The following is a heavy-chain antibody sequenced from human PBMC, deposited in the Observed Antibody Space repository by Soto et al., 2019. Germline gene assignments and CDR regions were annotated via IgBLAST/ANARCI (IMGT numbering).Heavy chain of an antibody. V-gene: IGHV4-59*01. CDR1: GGSISSYY. J-gene: IGHJ6*03. CDR2: TYYSGST. CDR3: ARAYLLGYCSSDSCYEDYYYYMDV. Sequence: QVQLQESGPGLVKPSETLSLTCTVSGGSISSYYWSWIRQPPGKGLEWIGYTYYSGSTNYNPSLMCRVTKSVDTSKNQRSLQLSSVTAADTAVYYCARAYLLGYCSSDSCYEDYYYYMDVWGKGTTVTVSS. D-gene: IGHD2-2*01.